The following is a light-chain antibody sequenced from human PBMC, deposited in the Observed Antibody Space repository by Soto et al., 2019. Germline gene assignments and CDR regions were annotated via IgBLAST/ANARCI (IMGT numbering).Light chain of an antibody. Sequence: QSALTQLRSVSGSPGQSITISCTGTSCDVGSYNFVSWYQQHPGKAPKLMIYDVSKRPSGVPDRFSGSKSGNTASLTISGLQAEDEADYYCCSYAGSYTWVFGNGTKVTVL. V-gene: IGLV2-11*01. CDR3: CSYAGSYTWV. J-gene: IGLJ1*01. CDR2: DVS. CDR1: SCDVGSYNF.